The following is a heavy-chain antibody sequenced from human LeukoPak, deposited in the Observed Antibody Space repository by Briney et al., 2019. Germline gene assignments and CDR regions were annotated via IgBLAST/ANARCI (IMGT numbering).Heavy chain of an antibody. CDR1: GYTFTSYY. CDR2: INPSGGYT. D-gene: IGHD6-13*01. V-gene: IGHV1-46*04. J-gene: IGHJ4*02. Sequence: ASVKVSCKASGYTFTSYYMHWVRQAPGQGLEWMGTINPSGGYTSYAQKLQGRVTMTRDTSTSTVYMEMGSLRSEDTALYYCAREGGSSSWYDYWGQGTLVTVSS. CDR3: AREGGSSSWYDY.